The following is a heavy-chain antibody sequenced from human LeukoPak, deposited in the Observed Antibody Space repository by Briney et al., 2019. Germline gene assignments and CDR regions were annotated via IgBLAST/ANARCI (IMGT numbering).Heavy chain of an antibody. CDR3: AKDLRVH. Sequence: GGSLRLSCAASGFTFSSYEMNWVRQAPGKGLEWVSYISGSSSYIYYADSVKGRFTISRDNAKNSLYLQMNSLRAEDTALYYCAKDLRVHWGQGTLVTVSS. D-gene: IGHD3-10*01. CDR1: GFTFSSYE. V-gene: IGHV3-21*05. J-gene: IGHJ4*02. CDR2: ISGSSSYI.